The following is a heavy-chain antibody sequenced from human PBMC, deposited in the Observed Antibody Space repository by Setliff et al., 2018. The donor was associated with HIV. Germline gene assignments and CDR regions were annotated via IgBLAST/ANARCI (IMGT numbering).Heavy chain of an antibody. V-gene: IGHV4-34*01. J-gene: IGHJ4*02. D-gene: IGHD3-16*01. CDR2: VNHSGST. CDR1: GGSFSSYY. Sequence: PSETLSLTCPVYGGSFSSYYWSWIRQPPGKGPESIGEVNHSGSTNDNPSLKSRVTISVDTSKNQVSLKLSYVTAADTAVYYCARRLGAKVFYYFDYWGQGTLVTVSS. CDR3: ARRLGAKVFYYFDY.